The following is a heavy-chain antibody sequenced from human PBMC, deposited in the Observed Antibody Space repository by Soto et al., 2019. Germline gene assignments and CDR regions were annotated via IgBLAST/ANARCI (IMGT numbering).Heavy chain of an antibody. J-gene: IGHJ4*02. CDR3: AKEGEHSSGWANFDY. D-gene: IGHD6-19*01. Sequence: EVQLLESGGGLVQPGGSLRLSCAASGFTYSSYAMSWVRQAPGKGLEWVSAISGSGVSTYYADSVKGRFTISRDNSKNTLYLQMNSLRAEDTAVYYCAKEGEHSSGWANFDYWGQGTLVTVSS. CDR1: GFTYSSYA. CDR2: ISGSGVST. V-gene: IGHV3-23*01.